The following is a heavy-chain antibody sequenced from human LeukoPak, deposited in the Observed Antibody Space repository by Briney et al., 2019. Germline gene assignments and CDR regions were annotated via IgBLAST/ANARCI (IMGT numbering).Heavy chain of an antibody. J-gene: IGHJ4*02. Sequence: PGGSLRLSCAASGFTFSNHAMSWVRQAPGKGLEWVSAISGSGGSTYYADSVKGRFTISRDNSKNTLYLQMNSLRAEDTAVYYCAKDGGHTIVVVVAATFHPYFDYWGQGTLVTVSS. V-gene: IGHV3-23*01. CDR3: AKDGGHTIVVVVAATFHPYFDY. D-gene: IGHD2-15*01. CDR2: ISGSGGST. CDR1: GFTFSNHA.